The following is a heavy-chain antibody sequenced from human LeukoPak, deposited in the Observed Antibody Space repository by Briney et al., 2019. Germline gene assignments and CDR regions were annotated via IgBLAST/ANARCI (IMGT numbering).Heavy chain of an antibody. Sequence: SETLSLTCAVYGGSFSGYYWSWIRQPPGKGLEWIGDINHSGSTNYNPSLKSRVTISVDTSKNQFSLKLSSVTAADTAVYYCARARAVAGPKYYFDYWGQGTLVTVSS. V-gene: IGHV4-34*01. D-gene: IGHD6-19*01. CDR3: ARARAVAGPKYYFDY. CDR2: INHSGST. CDR1: GGSFSGYY. J-gene: IGHJ4*02.